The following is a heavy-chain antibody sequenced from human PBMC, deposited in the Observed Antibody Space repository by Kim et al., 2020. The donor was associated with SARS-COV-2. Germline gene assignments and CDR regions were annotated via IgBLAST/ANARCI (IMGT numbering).Heavy chain of an antibody. CDR1: GLTVSTSY. J-gene: IGHJ6*02. CDR2: LYTSGDT. CDR3: ARDLMDPIYYSYYGMDV. Sequence: GGSLRLSCAVSGLTVSTSYMSWVRQAPGKGLEWVSVLYTSGDTYYADSVKGRFTISRDDSKNTLYLQMNSLRVEDTAVYYCARDLMDPIYYSYYGMDVWGQGTTVSVSS. D-gene: IGHD2-2*03. V-gene: IGHV3-53*01.